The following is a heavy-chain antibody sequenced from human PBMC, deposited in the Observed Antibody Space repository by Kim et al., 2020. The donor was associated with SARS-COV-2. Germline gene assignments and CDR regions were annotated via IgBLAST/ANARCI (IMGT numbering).Heavy chain of an antibody. CDR3: ARVLYSEGILGELSVRFDP. J-gene: IGHJ5*02. D-gene: IGHD3-16*02. Sequence: GGSLRLSCAASGFTFSSYWMSWVRQAPGKGLEWVANIKQDGSEKYYVDSVKGRFTISRDNAKNSLYLQMNSLRAEDTAVYYCARVLYSEGILGELSVRFDPWGQGTLVTVSS. CDR1: GFTFSSYW. V-gene: IGHV3-7*03. CDR2: IKQDGSEK.